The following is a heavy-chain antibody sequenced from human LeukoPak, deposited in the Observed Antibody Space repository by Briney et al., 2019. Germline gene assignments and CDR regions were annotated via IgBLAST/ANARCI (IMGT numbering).Heavy chain of an antibody. J-gene: IGHJ6*04. D-gene: IGHD6-19*01. CDR1: GFTFSNYE. Sequence: PGGSLRLSCAASGFTFSNYEMTWVRQAPGKGLEWVSYISGGGGSTIDYADSGQGRFTISKDDAKSSLFLQMNSLIAGDTAVYYCARYAGYSSGWDYYYGLDVWGKGATVTVSS. CDR2: ISGGGGSTI. CDR3: ARYAGYSSGWDYYYGLDV. V-gene: IGHV3-48*03.